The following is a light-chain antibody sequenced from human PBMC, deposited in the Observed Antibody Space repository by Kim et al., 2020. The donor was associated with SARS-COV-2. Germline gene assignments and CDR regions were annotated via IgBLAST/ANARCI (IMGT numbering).Light chain of an antibody. CDR3: QQYGSSPLT. Sequence: EIVLTQSPGTLSLSPGERATLSCRASQRVSSSYLAWYQQKPGQAPRLLIYGASSRATGIPDRFSGSGSGTDFTLTISRLGPEEFAVYYCQQYGSSPLTFRGGTKVDIK. J-gene: IGKJ4*01. CDR2: GAS. V-gene: IGKV3-20*01. CDR1: QRVSSSY.